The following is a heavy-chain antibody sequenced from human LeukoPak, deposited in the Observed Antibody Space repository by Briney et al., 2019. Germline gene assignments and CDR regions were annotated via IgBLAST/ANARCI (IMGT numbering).Heavy chain of an antibody. V-gene: IGHV5-51*01. D-gene: IGHD1-14*01. J-gene: IGHJ4*02. CDR3: ASAGTTSYFY. Sequence: GESLKISCKGSGYSFANYWIGWVRQMPGKGLEWMGVIYLDDSDTIYSPSFQGLVTISADKSISTAYLQWSSLKASDNAMYYCASAGTTSYFYWGQGTQVTVSS. CDR2: IYLDDSDT. CDR1: GYSFANYW.